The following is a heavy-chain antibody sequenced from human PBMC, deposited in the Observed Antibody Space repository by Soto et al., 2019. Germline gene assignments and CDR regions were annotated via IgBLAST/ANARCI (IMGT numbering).Heavy chain of an antibody. CDR3: ATTPLGSYSSSWYYFDY. D-gene: IGHD6-13*01. CDR2: FDPEDGET. J-gene: IGHJ4*02. V-gene: IGHV1-24*01. CDR1: GYTLTELS. Sequence: ASVKVSCKVSGYTLTELSMHWVRQAPGKGLEWMGGFDPEDGETIYAQKFQGRVTMTEDTSTDTAYMELSSLRSEDTAVYYCATTPLGSYSSSWYYFDYWGQGTLVTGSS.